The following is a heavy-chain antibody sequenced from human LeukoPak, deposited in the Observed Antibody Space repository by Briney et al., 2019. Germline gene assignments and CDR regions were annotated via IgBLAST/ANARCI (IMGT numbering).Heavy chain of an antibody. J-gene: IGHJ4*02. D-gene: IGHD6-19*01. CDR1: GFTFSSYA. CDR3: AKDGISSGWFIDY. CDR2: IYGNGDTT. Sequence: GGSLRLSCVASGFTFSSYAMNWVRQAPGKGLEWVSTIYGNGDTTYYADSVRGRFTISRDNSKNTLNLHMDSLRAEDTAVYYCAKDGISSGWFIDYWGQGILVTVSA. V-gene: IGHV3-23*01.